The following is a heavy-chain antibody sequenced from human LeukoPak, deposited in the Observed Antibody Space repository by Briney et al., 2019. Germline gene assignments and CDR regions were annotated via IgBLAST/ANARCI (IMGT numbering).Heavy chain of an antibody. CDR3: AKHNWGSYYYYYMDV. Sequence: PGGSLRLSCAASGFTFSSYAMSWVRQAPGKGLEWVSAISGSGGSTYYADSVKGRFTISRDNSKNTLYLQMNSLRAEDTAVYYCAKHNWGSYYYYYMDVWGKGTTVTVSS. J-gene: IGHJ6*03. D-gene: IGHD7-27*01. CDR2: ISGSGGST. CDR1: GFTFSSYA. V-gene: IGHV3-23*01.